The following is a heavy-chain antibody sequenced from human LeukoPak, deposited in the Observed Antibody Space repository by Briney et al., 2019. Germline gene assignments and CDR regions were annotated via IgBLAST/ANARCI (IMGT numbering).Heavy chain of an antibody. D-gene: IGHD1-1*01. J-gene: IGHJ4*02. V-gene: IGHV3-33*01. CDR3: ARAGPNDHRFDY. Sequence: HPGGSLRLSCAASGFTFSSYGMHWVRQAPGKGLEWVAVIWYDGSNKYYADSVKGRFTISRDISRNTLYLQMDSLRAEDTAVYYCARAGPNDHRFDYWGQGTLVTVSS. CDR2: IWYDGSNK. CDR1: GFTFSSYG.